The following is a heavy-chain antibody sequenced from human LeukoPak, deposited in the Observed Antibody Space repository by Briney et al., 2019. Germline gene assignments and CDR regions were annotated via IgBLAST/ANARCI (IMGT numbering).Heavy chain of an antibody. D-gene: IGHD3-10*01. V-gene: IGHV3-9*01. CDR1: GFTFDDYA. CDR3: AKAFTVVRGVTDY. CDR2: ISWNSGSI. J-gene: IGHJ4*02. Sequence: GGSLRLSCAASGFTFDDYAMHWVRQAPGKGLEWVSGISWNSGSIGYADSVKGRFTISRDNAKNSLYLQMNSLRAEDTALYYCAKAFTVVRGVTDYWGQGTLVTVSS.